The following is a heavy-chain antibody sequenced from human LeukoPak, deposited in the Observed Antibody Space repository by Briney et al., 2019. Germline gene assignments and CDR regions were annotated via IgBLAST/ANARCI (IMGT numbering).Heavy chain of an antibody. CDR2: IYSGGST. D-gene: IGHD1-26*01. CDR3: ARDGRRGATTVSPFFDY. V-gene: IGHV3-66*01. Sequence: PGGSLRPSCAASGFTVSSNYMSWVRQAPGKGLEWVSVIYSGGSTYYADSVKGRFTISRDNSKNTLYLQMNSLRAEDTAVYYCARDGRRGATTVSPFFDYWGQGTLVTVSS. J-gene: IGHJ4*02. CDR1: GFTVSSNY.